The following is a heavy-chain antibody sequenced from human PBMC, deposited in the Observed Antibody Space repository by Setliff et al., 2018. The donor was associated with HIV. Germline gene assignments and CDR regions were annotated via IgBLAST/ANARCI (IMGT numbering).Heavy chain of an antibody. CDR2: INAGNGDT. CDR1: GYTFTNYA. CDR3: VREVRAAYKGPLWFGQSDPRPDTLDI. V-gene: IGHV1-3*01. J-gene: IGHJ3*02. Sequence: ASVKVSCKASGYTFTNYAMHWVRQAPGQRLEWMGWINAGNGDTKYSQKFQGRVTFTWDTSASTAYMELSSLRSEDTALYYCVREVRAAYKGPLWFGQSDPRPDTLDIWGQGTMVTVSS. D-gene: IGHD3-10*01.